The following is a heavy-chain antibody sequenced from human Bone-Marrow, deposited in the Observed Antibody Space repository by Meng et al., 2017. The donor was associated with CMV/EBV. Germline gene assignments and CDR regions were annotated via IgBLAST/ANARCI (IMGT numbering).Heavy chain of an antibody. CDR1: GFTFSDHY. D-gene: IGHD2-2*01. CDR3: AGETDFVVVPAASWHFDL. J-gene: IGHJ2*01. CDR2: SSYTGST. V-gene: IGHV4-59*11. Sequence: GSLRLSCAASGFTFSDHYMDWIRQSPGKGLEWIGYSSYTGSTNYNPSLKSRVTISVDTSKNQISLKLNSVTAADTAVYYCAGETDFVVVPAASWHFDLWGRGTLVTVSS.